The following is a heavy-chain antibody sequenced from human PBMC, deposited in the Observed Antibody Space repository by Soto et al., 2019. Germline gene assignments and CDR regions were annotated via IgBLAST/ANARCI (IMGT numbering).Heavy chain of an antibody. V-gene: IGHV4-31*03. Sequence: NPSETLSLTCTVSGGSISSGGYYWSWIRQHPGKGLEWIGYIYYSGSTYYNPSLKSRVTISVDTSKNQFSLKLSSVTAADTAVYYCARGPRGHDYGDYYYYYYMDVWGKGTTVTVSS. CDR3: ARGPRGHDYGDYYYYYYMDV. CDR1: GGSISSGGYY. J-gene: IGHJ6*03. D-gene: IGHD4-17*01. CDR2: IYYSGST.